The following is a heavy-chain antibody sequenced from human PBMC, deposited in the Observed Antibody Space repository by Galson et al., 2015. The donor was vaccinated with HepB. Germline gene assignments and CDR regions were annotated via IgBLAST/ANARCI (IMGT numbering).Heavy chain of an antibody. J-gene: IGHJ6*02. CDR3: AKDRLGATGPYYYYYGMDV. V-gene: IGHV3-23*01. CDR1: GFTFSSYA. D-gene: IGHD1-26*01. Sequence: SLRLSCAASGFTFSSYAMSWVRQAPGKGLEWVSAISGSGGSTYYADSVKGRFTISRDNSKNTLYLQMNSLRAEDTAVYYCAKDRLGATGPYYYYYGMDVWGQGTTVTVSS. CDR2: ISGSGGST.